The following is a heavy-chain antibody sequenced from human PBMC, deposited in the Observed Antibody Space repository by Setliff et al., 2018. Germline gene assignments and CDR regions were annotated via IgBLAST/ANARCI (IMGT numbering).Heavy chain of an antibody. J-gene: IGHJ4*02. CDR2: IYYSGST. Sequence: SETLSLTCTVSGGSISSGDYYWSWIRQPPGKGLEWIGYIYYSGSTYYNPSLKSRVTISVDTSKNQFSLKLSSVTAADTAVYYCARDLVYCSGGSCYGLPDYWGQGTLVTV. V-gene: IGHV4-30-4*08. CDR1: GGSISSGDYY. D-gene: IGHD2-15*01. CDR3: ARDLVYCSGGSCYGLPDY.